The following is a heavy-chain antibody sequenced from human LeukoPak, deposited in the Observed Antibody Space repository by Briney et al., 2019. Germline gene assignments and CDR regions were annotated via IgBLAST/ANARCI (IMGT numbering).Heavy chain of an antibody. Sequence: ASVKVSCKASGYTFTSYGISWVRQAPGQGLEWMGWISAYNGNTNYAQKLQGRVTMTTDTSTSTAYMELRSLRSDDTAVYYCARDGRVLLWFGEEGSDYWGQGTLVTVSS. D-gene: IGHD3-10*01. CDR2: ISAYNGNT. J-gene: IGHJ4*02. CDR3: ARDGRVLLWFGEEGSDY. CDR1: GYTFTSYG. V-gene: IGHV1-18*01.